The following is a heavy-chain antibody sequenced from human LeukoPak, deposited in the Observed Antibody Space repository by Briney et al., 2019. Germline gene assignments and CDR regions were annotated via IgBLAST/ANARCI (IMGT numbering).Heavy chain of an antibody. CDR3: ARGDILTGYPFDY. Sequence: SETLSLTCAVYGGSFSGYYWSWIRQPPGKGLEWIGEINHSGSTNYNPSLKSRVTISVGTSKNQFSLKLSSVTAADTAMYYCARGDILTGYPFDYWGQGTLVTVSS. CDR2: INHSGST. V-gene: IGHV4-34*01. CDR1: GGSFSGYY. J-gene: IGHJ4*02. D-gene: IGHD3-9*01.